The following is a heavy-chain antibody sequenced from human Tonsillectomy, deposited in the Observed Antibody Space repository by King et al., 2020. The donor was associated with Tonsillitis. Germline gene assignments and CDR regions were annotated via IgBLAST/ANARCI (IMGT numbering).Heavy chain of an antibody. V-gene: IGHV1-69*01. J-gene: IGHJ4*02. D-gene: IGHD3-16*01. CDR3: ARVGDRVSDY. CDR1: GGTFSSYA. Sequence: VQLVESGAEVKKPGSSVKVSCKASGGTFSSYAISWVRQAPGQGLEWMGGIMPIFATANYAQKFQGRVTITADESTRTVYMEVSSLRSEDTAVYYCARVGDRVSDYWGRGTLVTVSS. CDR2: IMPIFATA.